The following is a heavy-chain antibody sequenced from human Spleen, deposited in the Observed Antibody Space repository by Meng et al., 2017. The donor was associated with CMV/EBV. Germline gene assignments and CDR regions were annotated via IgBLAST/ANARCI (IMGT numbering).Heavy chain of an antibody. CDR1: GYTLTEVS. D-gene: IGHD3-22*01. J-gene: IGHJ4*02. Sequence: QVQLVQSCAEVKKPGASVKVSCKVSGYTLTEVSMNWVRKAPGKGLEWMGGFDPEDGETIYAQKFQGRVTMTEDTSTDTAYMELSSLRSEDTAVYYCATYDSSDSYFDYWGQGTLVTVSS. CDR2: FDPEDGET. V-gene: IGHV1-24*01. CDR3: ATYDSSDSYFDY.